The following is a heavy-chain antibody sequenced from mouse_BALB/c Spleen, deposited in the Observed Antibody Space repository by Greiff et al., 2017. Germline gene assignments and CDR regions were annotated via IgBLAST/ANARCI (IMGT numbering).Heavy chain of an antibody. CDR2: ISYSGST. J-gene: IGHJ4*01. CDR1: GYSITSDYA. CDR3: AWDYYAMDY. V-gene: IGHV3-2*02. Sequence: EVQLQESGPGLVKPSQSLSLTCTVTGYSITSDYAWNWIRQFPGNKLEWMGYISYSGSTSYNPSLKSRISITRDTSKNQFFLQLNSVTTEDTATYYCAWDYYAMDYWGQGTSVTVSS.